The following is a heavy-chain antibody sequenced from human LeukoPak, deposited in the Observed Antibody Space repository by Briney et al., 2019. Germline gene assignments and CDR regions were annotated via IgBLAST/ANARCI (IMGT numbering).Heavy chain of an antibody. J-gene: IGHJ3*02. D-gene: IGHD3-10*01. Sequence: PSGTLSLTCAVSGGSISSSNWWSWVRQPPGKGLEWIGEIYHSGSTNYNPSLKSRVTISVDKSKNQFSLKLSSVTAADTAVYYCARRWFGELLSRSGAFDIWGQGTMVTVSS. CDR1: GGSISSSNW. CDR3: ARRWFGELLSRSGAFDI. V-gene: IGHV4-4*02. CDR2: IYHSGST.